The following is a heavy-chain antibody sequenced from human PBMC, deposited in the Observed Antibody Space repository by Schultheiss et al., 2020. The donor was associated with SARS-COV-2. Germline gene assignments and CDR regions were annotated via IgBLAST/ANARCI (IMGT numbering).Heavy chain of an antibody. CDR1: GFTFSNAW. V-gene: IGHV3-23*01. J-gene: IGHJ6*02. D-gene: IGHD4-11*01. CDR3: AKPYSNYYYYYGMDV. Sequence: GGSLRLSCEASGFTFSNAWMSWVRQAPGKGLEWVSAISGSGGSTYYADSVKGRFTISRDNSKNTLYLQMNSLRAEDTAVYYCAKPYSNYYYYYGMDVWGQGTTVTVSS. CDR2: ISGSGGST.